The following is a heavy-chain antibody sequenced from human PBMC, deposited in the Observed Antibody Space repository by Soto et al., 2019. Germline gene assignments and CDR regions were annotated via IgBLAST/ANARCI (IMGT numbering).Heavy chain of an antibody. CDR1: GFTFSSYW. V-gene: IGHV3-74*01. J-gene: IGHJ6*02. Sequence: GGSLRLSCAASGFTFSSYWMHWVRQAPGKGLVWVSRINSDGSSTSYADSVKGRFTISRDNAKNTLYLQMNSLRAEDTAVYYCARDNQYXDFWSGYPSYYYYGMDVWGQGTTVTVSS. D-gene: IGHD3-3*01. CDR3: ARDNQYXDFWSGYPSYYYYGMDV. CDR2: INSDGSST.